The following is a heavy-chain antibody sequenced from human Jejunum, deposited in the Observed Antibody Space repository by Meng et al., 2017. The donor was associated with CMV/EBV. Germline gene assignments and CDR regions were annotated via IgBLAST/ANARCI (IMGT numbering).Heavy chain of an antibody. Sequence: GYTFSNFGFSWVRQAPGQGREWMGWINAHSGDRNYAQNRQGRVTLTTDTSTSTAYMELGSLRSDDTAVYYCTRDLCSGGTCYTGFDYWGQGTLVTVSS. CDR2: INAHSGDR. V-gene: IGHV1-18*01. CDR1: GYTFSNFG. D-gene: IGHD2-15*01. J-gene: IGHJ4*02. CDR3: TRDLCSGGTCYTGFDY.